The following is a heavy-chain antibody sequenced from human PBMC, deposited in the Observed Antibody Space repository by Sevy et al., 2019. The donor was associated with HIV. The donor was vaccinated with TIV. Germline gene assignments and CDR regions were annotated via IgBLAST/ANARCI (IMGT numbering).Heavy chain of an antibody. CDR2: IIPIFGTA. V-gene: IGHV1-69*06. CDR1: GGTFSSYA. J-gene: IGHJ6*03. Sequence: ASVKVSCKASGGTFSSYAISWVRQAPGQGLEWMGGIIPIFGTANYAQKFQGRVTITADKSTSTAYMELGSLRSEDTAVYYCARDPGSFYYYYMDVWGKGTTVTVSS. D-gene: IGHD6-19*01. CDR3: ARDPGSFYYYYMDV.